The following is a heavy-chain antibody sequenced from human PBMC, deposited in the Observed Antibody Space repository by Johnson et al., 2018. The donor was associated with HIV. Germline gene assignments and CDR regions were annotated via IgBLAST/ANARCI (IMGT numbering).Heavy chain of an antibody. CDR2: ISSSGSPI. CDR3: ATRDPTYRPGAFDL. V-gene: IGHV3-11*04. D-gene: IGHD1-14*01. Sequence: QEQLVESGGGLVQPGGSLRLSCAASGFTFSDYYMSWIRQAPGKGLEWVSYISSSGSPIYYADSVKGRFIISRDNAKNSLYLKMNSLRAEDTAVYYCATRDPTYRPGAFDLWGQGTMVTVSS. CDR1: GFTFSDYY. J-gene: IGHJ3*01.